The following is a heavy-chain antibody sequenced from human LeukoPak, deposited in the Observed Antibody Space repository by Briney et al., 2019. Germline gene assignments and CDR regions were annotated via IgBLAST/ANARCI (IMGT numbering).Heavy chain of an antibody. CDR2: IYYSGST. J-gene: IGHJ5*02. CDR1: GGSISSYY. Sequence: SETLSLTCTVSGGSISSYYWSWIRQPPGKGLEWIGYIYYSGSTNYNPSLKSRVTISVDTSKNQFSLKLSSVTAADTAVYYCARVGAVAAYNWFDPWGQGTLVTVSS. CDR3: ARVGAVAAYNWFDP. D-gene: IGHD6-19*01. V-gene: IGHV4-59*12.